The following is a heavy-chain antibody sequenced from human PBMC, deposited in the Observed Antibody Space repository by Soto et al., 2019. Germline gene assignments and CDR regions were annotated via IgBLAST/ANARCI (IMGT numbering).Heavy chain of an antibody. Sequence: PGGSRRLSCAASGFTFSSYWMHWVRQAPGKGLVWVSRMNEDGGTTDYADSVKGRFTISRDNAKNTLYLQMNSLRVEDTAVYYCASDLSGRADVWGQGTTVTVSS. V-gene: IGHV3-74*01. CDR3: ASDLSGRADV. D-gene: IGHD3-10*01. CDR1: GFTFSSYW. CDR2: MNEDGGTT. J-gene: IGHJ6*02.